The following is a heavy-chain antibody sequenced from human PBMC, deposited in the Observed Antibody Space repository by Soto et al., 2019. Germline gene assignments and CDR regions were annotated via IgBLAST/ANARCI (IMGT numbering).Heavy chain of an antibody. CDR3: AAYGPNAGDGF. CDR2: IHYDGSP. V-gene: IGHV3-66*01. D-gene: IGHD4-17*01. Sequence: EVQLVQSGGGLVQPGGSLRLSCVASGFSIYRNELTWVRQAPGKGLEWLEHIHYDGSPYYADSVKGRFTISKDNSKNTLYFQMNSLRSEDSAVYYCAAYGPNAGDGFWGQGTLVTVS. J-gene: IGHJ4*02. CDR1: GFSIYRNE.